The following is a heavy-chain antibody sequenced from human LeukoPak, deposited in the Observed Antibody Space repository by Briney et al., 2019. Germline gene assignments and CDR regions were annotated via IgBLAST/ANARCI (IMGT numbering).Heavy chain of an antibody. J-gene: IGHJ3*02. CDR3: EVREVRNDAFDI. CDR2: IYTSGST. Sequence: PSETLSLTCTVSGGSISSYYWSWIRQPAGKGLEWIGRIYTSGSTNYNPSLKSRVTMSVDTSKNQFSLKLSSVTAADTAVYYCEVREVRNDAFDIWGQGTMVTVSS. CDR1: GGSISSYY. D-gene: IGHD3-10*01. V-gene: IGHV4-4*07.